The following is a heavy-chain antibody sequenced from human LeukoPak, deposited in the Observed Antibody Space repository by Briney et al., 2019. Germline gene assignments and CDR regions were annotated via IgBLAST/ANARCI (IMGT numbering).Heavy chain of an antibody. CDR1: KFTFSHYG. D-gene: IGHD6-13*01. CDR2: IWYDGSNK. V-gene: IGHV3-33*08. J-gene: IGHJ4*02. Sequence: GGSLRLSCTASKFTFSHYGMQWVRQAPGKGLEWVAVIWYDGSNKYYADSVKGRFTISRDNSKNTLYLQMNSLRAEDTAVYYCARDSIAAAGTDYWGQGTLVTVSS. CDR3: ARDSIAAAGTDY.